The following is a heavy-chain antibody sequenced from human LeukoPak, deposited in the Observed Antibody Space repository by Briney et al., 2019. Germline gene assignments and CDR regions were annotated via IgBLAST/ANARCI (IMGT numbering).Heavy chain of an antibody. Sequence: GGSLRLSCAASGFTFSRNGMTWVRQAPGKGLEWVSAISGSGGSTYYADSVKGRFTISRDNAKNSLYLQMNSLRAEDTAVYYCARGGALLWFGQLRSAFDIWGQGTMVTVSS. CDR2: ISGSGGST. CDR3: ARGGALLWFGQLRSAFDI. J-gene: IGHJ3*02. CDR1: GFTFSRNG. V-gene: IGHV3-23*01. D-gene: IGHD3-10*01.